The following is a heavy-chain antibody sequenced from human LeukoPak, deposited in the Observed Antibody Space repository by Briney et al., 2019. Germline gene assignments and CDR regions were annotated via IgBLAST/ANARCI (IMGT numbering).Heavy chain of an antibody. V-gene: IGHV3-23*01. Sequence: GGSLRLSCAASGFTFSHSAMSWVRQAPGKGLEWVSVIGGYIGGTYYADSVKGRFTISRDNSKNTLYLQMNSLRAEDTAVYYCAKEIEKYYYKPAFDYWGQGTLVTVSS. J-gene: IGHJ4*02. CDR3: AKEIEKYYYKPAFDY. CDR2: IGGYIGGT. CDR1: GFTFSHSA. D-gene: IGHD3-10*01.